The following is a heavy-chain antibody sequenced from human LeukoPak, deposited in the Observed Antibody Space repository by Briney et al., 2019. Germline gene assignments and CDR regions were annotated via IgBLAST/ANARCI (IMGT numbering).Heavy chain of an antibody. Sequence: ASVKVSCKASGYTFTGYYMHWVRQAPGQGLEWMGWINPNSGGTNYAQKFQGWVTMTRDTSISTAYMELSRLRFDDTAVYYCAILNPSYGDPSHPYFDYWGQGTLVTVSS. CDR2: INPNSGGT. CDR1: GYTFTGYY. V-gene: IGHV1-2*04. CDR3: AILNPSYGDPSHPYFDY. D-gene: IGHD4-17*01. J-gene: IGHJ4*02.